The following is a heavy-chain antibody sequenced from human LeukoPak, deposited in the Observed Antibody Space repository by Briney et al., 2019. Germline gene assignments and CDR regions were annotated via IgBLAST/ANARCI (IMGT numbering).Heavy chain of an antibody. V-gene: IGHV3-15*01. Sequence: GGSLRLSCAASRFTFSYAWMSWVRQAPGKGLEWVGRVKSKTDGGTTDYAAPVKGRFTISRDDSENTLYLQMNSLKTEDTAVYYCTTDIYYDNNGYFHDVFEFWGQGTMVTVSS. J-gene: IGHJ3*01. CDR3: TTDIYYDNNGYFHDVFEF. D-gene: IGHD3-22*01. CDR2: VKSKTDGGTT. CDR1: RFTFSYAW.